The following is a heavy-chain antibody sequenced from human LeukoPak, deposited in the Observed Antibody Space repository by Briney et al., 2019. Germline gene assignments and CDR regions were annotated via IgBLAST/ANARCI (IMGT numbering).Heavy chain of an antibody. J-gene: IGHJ5*02. CDR1: GYTFTSYD. V-gene: IGHV1-8*03. D-gene: IGHD1-26*01. Sequence: GASVKVSCKASGYTFTSYDINWVRQATGQGLEWMGWMNPNSGNTGYAQKFQGRVTITRNTSISTAYMELSSLKSEDTAVYYCARGHSGTYSYWFDPWGQGTLVTVSS. CDR3: ARGHSGTYSYWFDP. CDR2: MNPNSGNT.